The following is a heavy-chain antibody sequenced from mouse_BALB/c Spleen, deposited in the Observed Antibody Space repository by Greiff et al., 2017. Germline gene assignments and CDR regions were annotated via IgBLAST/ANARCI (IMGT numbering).Heavy chain of an antibody. CDR1: GYSFTSYW. D-gene: IGHD2-2*01. CDR3: TRDGYDGYWYFDV. CDR2: IYPGNSDT. Sequence: EVQLQQSGTVLARPGASVKMSCKASGYSFTSYWMHWVKQRPGQGLEWIGAIYPGNSDTSYNQKFTGKAKLTAVTSASTAYMELSSLTNEDSAVYYCTRDGYDGYWYFDVWGAGTTVTVSA. J-gene: IGHJ1*01. V-gene: IGHV1-5*01.